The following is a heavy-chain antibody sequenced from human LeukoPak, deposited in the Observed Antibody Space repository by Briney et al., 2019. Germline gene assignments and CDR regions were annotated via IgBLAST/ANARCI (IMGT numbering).Heavy chain of an antibody. J-gene: IGHJ4*02. CDR2: IHDRGDT. V-gene: IGHV3-23*01. Sequence: GGSLRLSCAASGFTFSNYAMSWVRQAPGKGLEWVSIIHDRGDTNHANSVRGRLSISRDNSKNTLYLQMNSLRAEDTAVYYCAKLLDDSSGYLDYWGQRTLVTVSS. CDR1: GFTFSNYA. CDR3: AKLLDDSSGYLDY. D-gene: IGHD3-22*01.